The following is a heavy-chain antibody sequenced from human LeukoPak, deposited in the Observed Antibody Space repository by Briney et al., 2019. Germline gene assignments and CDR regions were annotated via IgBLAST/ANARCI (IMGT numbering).Heavy chain of an antibody. Sequence: ASLKVSCKASGYTFTGYYMHWVRQATGQGLEWMGWINPNSGGAKYAKRFQGRVTMTRDTSISAAYMELSRLRSDDTAVYYSARYHITEYYDSSGVIDYWGQGTLVTVSS. D-gene: IGHD3-22*01. V-gene: IGHV1-2*02. CDR1: GYTFTGYY. CDR2: INPNSGGA. CDR3: ARYHITEYYDSSGVIDY. J-gene: IGHJ4*02.